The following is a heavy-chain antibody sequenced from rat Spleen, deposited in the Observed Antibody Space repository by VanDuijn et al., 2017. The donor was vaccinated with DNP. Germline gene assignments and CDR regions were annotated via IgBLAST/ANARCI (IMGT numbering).Heavy chain of an antibody. Sequence: EVQLVESGGGLVQPGRSLKLSCAASGFIFSNYWMTWIRQAPGKGLEWVASISWGGSSTYYPDNVKGRFTISRDNAKNALYLQMNNLRSEDTAIYYCTRVAEGIAPYVMDAWGQGASVTVSS. CDR1: GFIFSNYW. V-gene: IGHV5-31*01. D-gene: IGHD1-11*01. J-gene: IGHJ4*01. CDR2: ISWGGSST. CDR3: TRVAEGIAPYVMDA.